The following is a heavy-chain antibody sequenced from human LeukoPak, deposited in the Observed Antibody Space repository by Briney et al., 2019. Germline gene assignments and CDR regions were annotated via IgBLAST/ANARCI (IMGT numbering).Heavy chain of an antibody. CDR2: FDPEDGET. Sequence: ASVKVSCKVSGYTLTELSMHWVRQAPGKGREWMGGFDPEDGETIYAQKFQGRVTMTEDTSTDTAYMELSSLRSEDTAVYYCATDLGYSSGYDYWGQGTLVTVSS. J-gene: IGHJ4*02. CDR3: ATDLGYSSGYDY. V-gene: IGHV1-24*01. CDR1: GYTLTELS. D-gene: IGHD6-25*01.